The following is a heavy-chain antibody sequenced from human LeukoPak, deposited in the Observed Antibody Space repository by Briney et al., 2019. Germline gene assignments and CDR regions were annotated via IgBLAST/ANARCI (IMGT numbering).Heavy chain of an antibody. CDR1: GGTFSSYA. CDR3: ARDRPPRIAARLHYYYYYMDV. D-gene: IGHD6-6*01. J-gene: IGHJ6*03. V-gene: IGHV1-69*05. CDR2: IIPIFGTA. Sequence: SVKVSCKASGGTFSSYAISWVRQAPGQGLERIGGIIPIFGTANYAQKFQGRVTITTDESTSTAYMELSSLRSEDTAVYYCARDRPPRIAARLHYYYYYMDVWGKGTTVTVSS.